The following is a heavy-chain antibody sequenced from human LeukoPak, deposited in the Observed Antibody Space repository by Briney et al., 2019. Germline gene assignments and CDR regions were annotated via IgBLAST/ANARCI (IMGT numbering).Heavy chain of an antibody. CDR3: ARGLRYFDWLLGYHMDV. CDR1: GGSFSGYY. V-gene: IGHV4-34*01. J-gene: IGHJ6*03. Sequence: SETLSLTCAVYGGSFSGYYWSWIRQPPGKGLEWIGEINHSGSTNYNPSLKSRVTISVDTSKNQFSLKLSSVTAADTAVYYCARGLRYFDWLLGYHMDVWGKGTTVTVSS. CDR2: INHSGST. D-gene: IGHD3-9*01.